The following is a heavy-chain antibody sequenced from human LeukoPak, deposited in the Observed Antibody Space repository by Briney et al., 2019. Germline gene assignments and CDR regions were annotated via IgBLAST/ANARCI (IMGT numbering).Heavy chain of an antibody. V-gene: IGHV3-23*01. CDR2: ISGSGGST. J-gene: IGHJ4*02. CDR1: GFTFSSYA. CDR3: TKAPSRSGYGVYFDY. D-gene: IGHD5-12*01. Sequence: GGSLRLSCAASGFTFSSYAMSWVRQAPGKGLEWVSAISGSGGSTYYADSVKGLFTISRDNSKNTLYLQMNSLRAEDTAVYYWTKAPSRSGYGVYFDYWGQGTLVTVSS.